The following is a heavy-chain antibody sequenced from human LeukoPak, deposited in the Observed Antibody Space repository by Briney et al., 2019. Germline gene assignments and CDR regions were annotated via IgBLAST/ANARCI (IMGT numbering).Heavy chain of an antibody. CDR3: APGGTDWFDP. D-gene: IGHD1-1*01. CDR2: IIPIFGTA. CDR1: GGTFSSYA. V-gene: IGHV1-69*13. Sequence: ASVKVSCKASGGTFSSYAISWVRQAPGQGLEWMGGIIPIFGTAIYAQKFQGRVTITADESTSTAYMELSSLRSEDTAVYYCAPGGTDWFDPWGQGTLVTVSS. J-gene: IGHJ5*02.